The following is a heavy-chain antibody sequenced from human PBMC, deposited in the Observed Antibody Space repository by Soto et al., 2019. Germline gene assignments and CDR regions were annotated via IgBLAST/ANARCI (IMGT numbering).Heavy chain of an antibody. CDR2: ISAYNGLT. CDR3: ARDRATSLSGATGAWFDP. J-gene: IGHJ5*02. D-gene: IGHD3-9*01. CDR1: GYTFSSYG. V-gene: IGHV1-18*01. Sequence: QVKLVQSGAEVKKPGASVRVSCKASGYTFSSYGITWVRQVPGQGLEWMGWISAYNGLTNYARKLQDRVTMTTDTSTTTAYMELRSLTSDDTAIYYCARDRATSLSGATGAWFDPWGQGTLFTVSS.